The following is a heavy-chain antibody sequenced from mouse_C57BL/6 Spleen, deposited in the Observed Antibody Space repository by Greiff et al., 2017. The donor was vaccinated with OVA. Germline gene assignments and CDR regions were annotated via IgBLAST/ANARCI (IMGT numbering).Heavy chain of an antibody. Sequence: EVQLQESGGGLVKPGGSLKLSCAASGFTFSSYTMSWVRQTPEKRLEWVATISGGGGNTYYPDSVKGRFTISRDNAKNTLYLQMSSLRSEDTALYYCARHEDDYYAMDYWGQGTSVTVSS. CDR3: ARHEDDYYAMDY. CDR1: GFTFSSYT. V-gene: IGHV5-9*01. CDR2: ISGGGGNT. J-gene: IGHJ4*01.